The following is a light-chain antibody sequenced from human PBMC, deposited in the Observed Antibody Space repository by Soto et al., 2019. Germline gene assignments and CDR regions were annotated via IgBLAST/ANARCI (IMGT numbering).Light chain of an antibody. CDR3: QSYDSSVSKVV. Sequence: QTVVTQPPSVAGAPGQRVTISCTGSGSNIGAGYDVHWYQQLPGTAPKLLIYGNSNRPSGVPDRFSGSKSGTSASLAITGLQAEDEADYYCQSYDSSVSKVVFGGGTKRTVL. CDR1: GSNIGAGYD. V-gene: IGLV1-40*01. J-gene: IGLJ2*01. CDR2: GNS.